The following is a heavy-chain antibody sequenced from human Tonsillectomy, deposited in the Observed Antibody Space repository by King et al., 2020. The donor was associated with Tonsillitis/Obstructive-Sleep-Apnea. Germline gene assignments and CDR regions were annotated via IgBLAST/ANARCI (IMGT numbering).Heavy chain of an antibody. CDR1: GYTFSSYG. CDR2: ISGYNGNT. J-gene: IGHJ4*02. D-gene: IGHD2-15*01. Sequence: QLVQSGAEVKKPGDSVKVSCKASGYTFSSYGVSWVRQALGQGSEWMGWISGYNGNTDYEQKFVGRVSMTTDTSTSTAYMELGSLRSDDTAVYYSARTYCSGGSCYFPYYFDYGGRGTLVTVSA. CDR3: ARTYCSGGSCYFPYYFDY. V-gene: IGHV1-18*01.